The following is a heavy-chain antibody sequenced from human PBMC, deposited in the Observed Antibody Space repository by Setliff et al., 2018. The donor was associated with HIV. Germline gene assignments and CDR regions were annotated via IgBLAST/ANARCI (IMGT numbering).Heavy chain of an antibody. V-gene: IGHV4-34*01. D-gene: IGHD3-16*01. CDR2: INHSGST. Sequence: SETLSLTCAVYGGSFSGYYWSWIRQPPGKGLEWIGEINHSGSTNYNPSLKSRVTISVDTSKNQFSLKLSSVTASDTAVYYCARDGGEYWGQGTLVTVSS. J-gene: IGHJ4*02. CDR1: GGSFSGYY. CDR3: ARDGGEY.